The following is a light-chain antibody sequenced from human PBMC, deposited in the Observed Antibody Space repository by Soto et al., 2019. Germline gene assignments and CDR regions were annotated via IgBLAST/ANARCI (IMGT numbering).Light chain of an antibody. J-gene: IGLJ2*01. CDR1: SSNIGAGYD. V-gene: IGLV1-40*01. CDR3: QSYGSSLSVV. Sequence: QSVLTQPPSVSGAPGQRVTISCTGSSSNIGAGYDVHWYQQLPGTAPKLLIYGNSNRPSGGPDRFSGSKSGTSASLAITGLQAEDEADYYCQSYGSSLSVVFGGGTKLTVL. CDR2: GNS.